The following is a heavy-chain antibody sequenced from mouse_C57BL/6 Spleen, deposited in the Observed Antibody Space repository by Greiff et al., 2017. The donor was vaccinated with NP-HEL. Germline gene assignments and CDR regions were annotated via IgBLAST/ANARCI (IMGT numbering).Heavy chain of an antibody. CDR1: GYTFTSYW. Sequence: QVQLRQPGAELVKPGASLKLSCKASGYTFTSYWMHWVKQRPGRGLEWIGRIDPNSGGTKYNEKFKSKATLTVDKPSSTAYMQLSSLTSEDSAVYYCARFTYYFDYWGQGTTLTVSS. D-gene: IGHD2-12*01. CDR2: IDPNSGGT. J-gene: IGHJ2*01. CDR3: ARFTYYFDY. V-gene: IGHV1-72*01.